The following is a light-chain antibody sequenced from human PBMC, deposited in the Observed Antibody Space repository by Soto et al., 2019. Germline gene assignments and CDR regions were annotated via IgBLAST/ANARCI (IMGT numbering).Light chain of an antibody. CDR2: GNT. CDR3: QSYDDNLRAHNV. CDR1: SSNIGSTYD. V-gene: IGLV1-40*01. Sequence: QSVLTQPPSVSGAPGQRVTISCTGSSSNIGSTYDVQWYQQLPGTAPKLLIHGNTDRPSGVPDRFSGSKSGTSASLAITGLQADDGADYYCQSYDDNLRAHNVFGTGTKVTAL. J-gene: IGLJ1*01.